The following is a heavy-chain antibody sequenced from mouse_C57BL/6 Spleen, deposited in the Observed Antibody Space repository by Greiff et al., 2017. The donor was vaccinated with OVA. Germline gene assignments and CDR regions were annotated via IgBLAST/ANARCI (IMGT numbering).Heavy chain of an antibody. D-gene: IGHD3-2*02. V-gene: IGHV1-82*01. CDR1: GYASSSSW. Sequence: VQLQQSGPELVKPGASVKISCKASGYASSSSWMNWVKQRPGKGLEWIGRIYPGDGDTNYNGKFKGKATLTADKSSSTAYMQLSSLTSEDSAVYFCARLGDSSGYVPFAYWGQGTLVTVSA. J-gene: IGHJ3*01. CDR3: ARLGDSSGYVPFAY. CDR2: IYPGDGDT.